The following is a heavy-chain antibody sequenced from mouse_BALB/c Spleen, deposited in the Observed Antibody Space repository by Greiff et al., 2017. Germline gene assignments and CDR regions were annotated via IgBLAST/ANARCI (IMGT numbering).Heavy chain of an antibody. V-gene: IGHV1-14*01. D-gene: IGHD2-10*02. Sequence: EVKLQESGPELVKPGASVKMSCKASGYTFTSYVMHWVKQKPGQGLEWIGYINPYNDGTKYNEKFKGKATLTSDKSSSTAYMELSSLTSEDSAVYYCARTYGNWYFDVWGAGTTVTVSS. CDR2: INPYNDGT. J-gene: IGHJ1*01. CDR3: ARTYGNWYFDV. CDR1: GYTFTSYV.